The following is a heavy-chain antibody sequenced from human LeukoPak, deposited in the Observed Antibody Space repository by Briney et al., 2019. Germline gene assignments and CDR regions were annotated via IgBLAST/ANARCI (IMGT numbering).Heavy chain of an antibody. J-gene: IGHJ6*02. CDR1: GFTLDRYW. CDR2: IKQDGSET. CDR3: ARDGYYYGMDV. V-gene: IGHV3-7*01. Sequence: GGSLRLSCEVSGFTLDRYWMSWVRQAPGKGLEWVANIKQDGSETHYVDSVKGRFTISRDNAKNSLYLQMNSLRAEDTAVYYCARDGYYYGMDVWGQGTTVTVSS.